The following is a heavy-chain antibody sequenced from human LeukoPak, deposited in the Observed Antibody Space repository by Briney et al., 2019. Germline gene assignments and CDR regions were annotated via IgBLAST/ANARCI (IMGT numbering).Heavy chain of an antibody. CDR1: GFTFSTYA. V-gene: IGHV3-23*01. D-gene: IGHD1-26*01. CDR2: ISSSGDST. CDR3: AKDYVGQVPDAFDI. J-gene: IGHJ3*02. Sequence: GGSLRLSCAASGFTFSTYAMSWVCQAPGKGLEWVSAISSSGDSTYYADSVKGRFTISRDNSKNTLYVHMNSLRAEDTAIYYCAKDYVGQVPDAFDIWGQGTMVTVSS.